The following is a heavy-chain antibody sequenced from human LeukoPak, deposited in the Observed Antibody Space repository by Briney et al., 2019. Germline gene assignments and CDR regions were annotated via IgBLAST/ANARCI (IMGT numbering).Heavy chain of an antibody. Sequence: GGSLRLSCADSGFTFSNYAMTWVRQAPGKGLEWVSGISGSGGSTYYADSVKGRFTISRDNPENTLYLQMNSLRAEDTAVYYCAKRGSSWYFDYWGQGTLVTVSS. CDR3: AKRGSSWYFDY. CDR2: ISGSGGST. V-gene: IGHV3-23*01. J-gene: IGHJ4*02. CDR1: GFTFSNYA. D-gene: IGHD6-13*01.